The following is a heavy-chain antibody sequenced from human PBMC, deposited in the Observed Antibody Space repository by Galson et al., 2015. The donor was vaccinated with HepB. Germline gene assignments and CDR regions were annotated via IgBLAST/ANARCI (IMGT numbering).Heavy chain of an antibody. CDR3: ARDETVVTPGGYYYYGMDV. Sequence: SLRLSCAASGFTFSSYEMNWVRQAPGKGLEWVSYISSSGSTIYYADSVKGRFTISRDNAKNSLYLQMNSLRAEDTAVYYCARDETVVTPGGYYYYGMDVWGQGTTVTVSS. CDR2: ISSSGSTI. CDR1: GFTFSSYE. V-gene: IGHV3-48*03. J-gene: IGHJ6*02. D-gene: IGHD4-23*01.